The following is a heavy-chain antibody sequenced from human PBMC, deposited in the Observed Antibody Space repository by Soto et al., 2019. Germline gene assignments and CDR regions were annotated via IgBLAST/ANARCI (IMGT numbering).Heavy chain of an antibody. J-gene: IGHJ6*02. CDR3: ARGRDYYDSSGYYYVGYYYYGMDV. D-gene: IGHD3-22*01. Sequence: QVQLVQSGAEVKKPGSSVKVSCKASGGTFSSYAISWVRQAPGQGLEWMGGIIPIFGTANYAQKFQGRVTITAEKSTSTAYMELSSLRSEDTAVYYCARGRDYYDSSGYYYVGYYYYGMDVWGQGTTVTVSS. CDR2: IIPIFGTA. CDR1: GGTFSSYA. V-gene: IGHV1-69*06.